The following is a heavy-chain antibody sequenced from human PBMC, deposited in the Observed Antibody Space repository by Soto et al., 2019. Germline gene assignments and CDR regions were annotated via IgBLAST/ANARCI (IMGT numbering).Heavy chain of an antibody. CDR2: IYWDDDK. J-gene: IGHJ4*02. Sequence: GSGPTLVNPTQTLTLTCMFSGFSLSTSGVGVGWIRQPPGKALEWLALIYWDDDKRYSPSLKSRLTITKDTSKNQVVLTMTNMDPVDTATYYCARDSSGWYGFDYWGQGTLVTVSS. D-gene: IGHD6-19*01. CDR1: GFSLSTSGVG. CDR3: ARDSSGWYGFDY. V-gene: IGHV2-5*02.